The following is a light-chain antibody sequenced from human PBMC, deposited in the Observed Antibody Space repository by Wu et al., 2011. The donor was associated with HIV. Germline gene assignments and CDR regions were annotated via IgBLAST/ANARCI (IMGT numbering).Light chain of an antibody. CDR3: QKYNTAPWT. CDR2: AAA. CDR1: RDIRNF. Sequence: DIQMTQSPSSLSASIGDNVTITCRASRDIRNFLAWYQQQPGKVPKVLIYAAATLQSGVPSRFSGSGSGTDFTLTISSLQPEDVATYYCQKYNTAPWTFGQGTKV. J-gene: IGKJ1*01. V-gene: IGKV1-27*01.